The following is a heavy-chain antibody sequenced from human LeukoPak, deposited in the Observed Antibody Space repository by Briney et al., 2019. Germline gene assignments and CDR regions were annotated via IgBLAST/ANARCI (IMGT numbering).Heavy chain of an antibody. CDR3: AKADSGSYHDAFDI. CDR1: GFTFSTYA. CDR2: ISGTGGST. Sequence: GGSLRLSCAASGFTFSTYAMTWVRQAPGKGLEWVSLISGTGGSTYYADSVKGRFTISRDNSKNTLYLQMNSLRAEDTAVYYCAKADSGSYHDAFDIWGQGTMVTVSS. V-gene: IGHV3-23*01. D-gene: IGHD1-26*01. J-gene: IGHJ3*02.